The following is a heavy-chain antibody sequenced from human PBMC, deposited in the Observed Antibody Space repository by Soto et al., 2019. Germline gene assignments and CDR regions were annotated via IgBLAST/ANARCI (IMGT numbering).Heavy chain of an antibody. V-gene: IGHV5-10-1*01. CDR3: ARQPVTFGGVIGNLDY. J-gene: IGHJ4*02. Sequence: GESLKISCKGSGYSLTSYWISWVRQMPGKGLEWMGRIDPSDSYTNYSPSSQGHVTISADNSISTAYLQWSSLKASDTAMYYCARQPVTFGGVIGNLDYWRQGPLVTVSS. CDR2: IDPSDSYT. D-gene: IGHD3-16*01. CDR1: GYSLTSYW.